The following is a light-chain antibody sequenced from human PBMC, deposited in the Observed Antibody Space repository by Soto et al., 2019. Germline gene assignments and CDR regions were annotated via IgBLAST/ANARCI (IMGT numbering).Light chain of an antibody. CDR1: QKISSN. CDR2: GAS. CDR3: QQYNNWPRT. J-gene: IGKJ1*01. Sequence: EIVMTQSPATLSVSPGERATISCRASQKISSNLAWYQQKPGQAPRLLIYGASTRATGIPARFSGSGSGTEFTLTICSLQSEDFAVYYCQQYNNWPRTFGQGTKV. V-gene: IGKV3-15*01.